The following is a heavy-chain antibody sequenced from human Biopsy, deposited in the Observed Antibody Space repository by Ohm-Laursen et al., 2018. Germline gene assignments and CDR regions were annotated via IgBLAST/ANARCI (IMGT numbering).Heavy chain of an antibody. CDR3: ARGRYAAFDI. CDR2: TIYRYKWSN. V-gene: IGHV6-1*01. Sequence: LTLSLTRTISGDSVSSNTVVWNWIRKSPSRGLEWLGRTIYRYKWSNDYAVSVKNRITINPDTSKNQFSLQLNSVTPEDTAIYYCARGRYAAFDIWGQGTKVTISS. CDR1: GDSVSSNTVV. D-gene: IGHD3-9*01. J-gene: IGHJ3*02.